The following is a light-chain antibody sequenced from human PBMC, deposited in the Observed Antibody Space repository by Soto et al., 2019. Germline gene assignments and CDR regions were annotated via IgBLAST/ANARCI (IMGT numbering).Light chain of an antibody. Sequence: QSALTQPPSASGSPGQSVTISCTGSSSDVGGYNYVSWYQQHPGKAPKLMIYEVSKRPSGVPDRLSGSKSGNTASLTVSGLQAEDEADYYGSSYGGSHTVVFGGGTKLTVL. CDR3: SSYGGSHTVV. J-gene: IGLJ2*01. CDR1: SSDVGGYNY. CDR2: EVS. V-gene: IGLV2-8*01.